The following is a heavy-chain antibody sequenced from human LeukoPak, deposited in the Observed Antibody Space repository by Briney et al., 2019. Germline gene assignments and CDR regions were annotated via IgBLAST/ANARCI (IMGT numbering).Heavy chain of an antibody. CDR2: IYSGGST. Sequence: GGSLRLSCAASGFTFSSYAMSWVRQAPGKGLEWVSVIYSGGSTYYADSVKGRFTISRDNSKNTLYLQMNSLRAEDTAVYYCARAGRPYQLPYFDYWGQGTLVTVSS. CDR3: ARAGRPYQLPYFDY. CDR1: GFTFSSYA. D-gene: IGHD2-2*01. V-gene: IGHV3-53*01. J-gene: IGHJ4*02.